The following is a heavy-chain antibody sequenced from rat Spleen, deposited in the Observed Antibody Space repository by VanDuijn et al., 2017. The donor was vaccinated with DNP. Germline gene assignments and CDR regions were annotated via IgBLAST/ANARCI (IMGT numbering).Heavy chain of an antibody. V-gene: IGHV5-20*01. CDR2: ISYDGGSN. D-gene: IGHD1-4*01. CDR1: GFIFSNYD. CDR3: ATSPGPNWFAY. J-gene: IGHJ3*01. Sequence: EVQLVESGGGLVQPGRSLKLSCVASGFIFSNYDMAWVRQAPTKGLEWVAYISYDGGSNYYGDSVRGRFTISRDYARSTLYLQMDSLRSEDTATYYCATSPGPNWFAYWGQGTLVTVSS.